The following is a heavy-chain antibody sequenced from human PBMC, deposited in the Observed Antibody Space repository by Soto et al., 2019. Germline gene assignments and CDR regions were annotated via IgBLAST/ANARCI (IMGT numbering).Heavy chain of an antibody. Sequence: SGPTLVNPTETLTLTCTVSGFSLSNARMGASWIRQPPGKALEWLAHIFSNDEKSYSTSLKSRLTISKDTSKSQVVLTMTNMDPVDTATYYCAHRRELWFGELSVHWFDPWGQGTLVTVSS. CDR2: IFSNDEK. V-gene: IGHV2-26*01. D-gene: IGHD3-10*01. J-gene: IGHJ5*02. CDR1: GFSLSNARMG. CDR3: AHRRELWFGELSVHWFDP.